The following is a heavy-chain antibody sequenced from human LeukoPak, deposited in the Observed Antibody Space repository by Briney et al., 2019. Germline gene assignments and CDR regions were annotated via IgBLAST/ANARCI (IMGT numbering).Heavy chain of an antibody. CDR2: SGST. CDR1: GYSISSGYY. D-gene: IGHD2-2*01. CDR3: ARHVGYCSSTSCYRGLKNWFDP. V-gene: IGHV4-38-2*02. J-gene: IGHJ5*02. Sequence: SETLSLTCTVSGYSISSGYYWGWIRQPPGKGLEWIGSGSTYYNPSLKSRVTISVDTSKDQFSLKLSSVTAADTAVYYCARHVGYCSSTSCYRGLKNWFDPWGQGTLVTVSS.